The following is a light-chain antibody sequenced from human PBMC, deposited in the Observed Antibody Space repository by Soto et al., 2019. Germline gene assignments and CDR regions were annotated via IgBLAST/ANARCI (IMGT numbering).Light chain of an antibody. CDR1: QSVSNY. Sequence: EIVLTQSPATLSLSPGDIATLSCRASQSVSNYLAWFQQKPGQPPRLLIYGVSNRATGIPARFSGSGSGTDVTLTIDSLEPEDYAVYYCQQRDNWPLTFGQGTKVEIK. J-gene: IGKJ2*01. CDR2: GVS. CDR3: QQRDNWPLT. V-gene: IGKV3-11*01.